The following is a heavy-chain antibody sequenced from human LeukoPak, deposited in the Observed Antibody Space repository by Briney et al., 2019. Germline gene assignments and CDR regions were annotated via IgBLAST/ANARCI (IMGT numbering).Heavy chain of an antibody. V-gene: IGHV1-2*02. CDR2: INPNSGGT. J-gene: IGHJ4*02. D-gene: IGHD5-24*01. CDR3: ARGGWDGYTSWPY. Sequence: ASVTVSCKASGYTFTSYYIHWVRQAPGQGLEWVGWINPNSGGTNYAQRFQGNVTMTRDTSINTAYMELSRLRSDDTAGYYCARGGWDGYTSWPYWGQGSLVTVSS. CDR1: GYTFTSYY.